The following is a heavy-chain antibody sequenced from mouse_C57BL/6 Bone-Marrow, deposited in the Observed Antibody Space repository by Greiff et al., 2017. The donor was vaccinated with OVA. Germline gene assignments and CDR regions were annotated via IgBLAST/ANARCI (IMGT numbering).Heavy chain of an antibody. J-gene: IGHJ1*03. Sequence: VQLKESGPELVKPGASVKIPCKASGYTFTDYNMDWVKQSHGKSLEWIGDINPNNGGTIYNQKFKGKATLTVDKSSSTAYMELRSLTSEDTAVYYCARQDYYGSSYDWYFDVWGTGSTVTVSS. D-gene: IGHD1-1*01. CDR1: GYTFTDYN. CDR2: INPNNGGT. V-gene: IGHV1-18*01. CDR3: ARQDYYGSSYDWYFDV.